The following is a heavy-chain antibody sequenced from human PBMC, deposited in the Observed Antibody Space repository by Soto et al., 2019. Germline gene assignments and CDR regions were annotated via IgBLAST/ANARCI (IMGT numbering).Heavy chain of an antibody. Sequence: SETLSLTCTVSGDSISAYSWSWVRQPPGKGLEWIGNIHYNGNTKYNPSLKSRVTMSVDTSKNQFSLKLISVTAADTAKYFCAREGNLGRWLQPLDYWGQGTLVTVSS. CDR3: AREGNLGRWLQPLDY. V-gene: IGHV4-59*01. CDR2: IHYNGNT. J-gene: IGHJ4*02. CDR1: GDSISAYS. D-gene: IGHD5-12*01.